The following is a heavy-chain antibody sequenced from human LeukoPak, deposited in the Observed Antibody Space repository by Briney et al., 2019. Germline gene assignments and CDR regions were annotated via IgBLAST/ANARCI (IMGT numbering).Heavy chain of an antibody. V-gene: IGHV3-9*01. CDR3: XXAIAAVAGYDAFDI. J-gene: IGHJ3*02. CDR2: ISWSGAQL. Sequence: PGRSLRLSCAASGFRFEDFAMFWVRQVSGKGLEWVSFISWSGAQLGYADFVEGRFTISRDNAKNSLYLELSGLRPEDTAMYFXXXAIAAVAGYDAFDIWGQGTMVTVSS. CDR1: GFRFEDFA. D-gene: IGHD6-19*01.